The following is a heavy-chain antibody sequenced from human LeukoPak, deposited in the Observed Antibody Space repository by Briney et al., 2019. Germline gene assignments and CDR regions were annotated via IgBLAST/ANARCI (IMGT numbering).Heavy chain of an antibody. CDR1: GFTFSAYA. J-gene: IGHJ6*04. CDR3: VKGLHLLDV. Sequence: GGSLRLSCAASGFTFSAYAMTWVRQAPGKGLEWVSTIAYAGTFYADSVEGRFTLSRDDSKDTLSLQMNSLRAEDTALYYCVKGLHLLDVWGEGTSVTVSS. V-gene: IGHV3-23*01. CDR2: IAYAGT.